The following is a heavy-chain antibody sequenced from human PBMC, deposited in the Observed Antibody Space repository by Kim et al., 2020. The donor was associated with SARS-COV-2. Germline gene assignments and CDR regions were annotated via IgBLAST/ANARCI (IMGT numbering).Heavy chain of an antibody. Sequence: GGSLRLSCAASGFTFSSYDMHWVRQATGKGLEWVSAIGTAGDTYYPGSVKGRFTISRENAKNSLYLQMNSLRAGDTAVYYCARESPSFYDNDYGGKGAFDLWGRGTLVTVSS. D-gene: IGHD4-17*01. V-gene: IGHV3-13*01. J-gene: IGHJ2*01. CDR1: GFTFSSYD. CDR3: ARESPSFYDNDYGGKGAFDL. CDR2: IGTAGDT.